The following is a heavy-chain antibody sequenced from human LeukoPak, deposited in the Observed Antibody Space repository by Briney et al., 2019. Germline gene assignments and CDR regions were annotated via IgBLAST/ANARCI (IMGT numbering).Heavy chain of an antibody. J-gene: IGHJ3*02. CDR1: EFTVSSNY. CDR2: IYSGGNT. Sequence: GGSLRLSCAASEFTVSSNYMSWVRQAPGKGLEWVSVIYSGGNTYYADSVKGRFTISRDNPENTLYLQMNSLRADDTAVYFCAGHRSGSYYDAFDIWGQGTMVTVSS. V-gene: IGHV3-66*04. D-gene: IGHD1-26*01. CDR3: AGHRSGSYYDAFDI.